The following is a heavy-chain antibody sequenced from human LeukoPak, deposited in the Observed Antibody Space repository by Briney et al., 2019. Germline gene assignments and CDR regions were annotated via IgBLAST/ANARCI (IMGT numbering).Heavy chain of an antibody. CDR3: ARVDWFDP. J-gene: IGHJ5*02. CDR2: VMDSGGIT. CDR1: GFTFSDYA. V-gene: IGHV3-23*01. Sequence: GGSLRLSCAASGFTFSDYAMRWVRQAPGKGLEWISSVMDSGGITYYADSVKGRFTISRDNSKNTLYLQMNSLRAEDTAVYYCARVDWFDPWGQGTLVTVSS.